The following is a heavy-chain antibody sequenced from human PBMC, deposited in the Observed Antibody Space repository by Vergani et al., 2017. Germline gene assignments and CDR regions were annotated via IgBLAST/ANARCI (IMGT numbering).Heavy chain of an antibody. CDR1: GFPFSSYG. J-gene: IGHJ3*02. Sequence: QVQLVESGGGVVQPGRSLRLSCAASGFPFSSYGMHWVRQAPGKGLEWVAVISYDGSNKYYADSVKGRFTISRDNSKNTLYLQMNSLRAEDTAVYYCAKAGESNAFDIWGQGTMVTVSS. V-gene: IGHV3-30*18. CDR2: ISYDGSNK. D-gene: IGHD1-14*01. CDR3: AKAGESNAFDI.